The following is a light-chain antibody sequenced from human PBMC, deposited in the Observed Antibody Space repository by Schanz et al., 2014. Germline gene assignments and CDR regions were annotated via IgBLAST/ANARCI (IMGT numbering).Light chain of an antibody. V-gene: IGKV1-33*01. CDR2: DAS. J-gene: IGKJ2*01. CDR1: QDISNY. Sequence: DIQMTQSPSSLSASVGDRVTMVCQASQDISNYLNWFQQKPGKAPKLLIYDASDLETGVPSRFSGGGSGTHFTFTISSLQPEDIATYYCQQSHSTPQTFGQGTKLEIK. CDR3: QQSHSTPQT.